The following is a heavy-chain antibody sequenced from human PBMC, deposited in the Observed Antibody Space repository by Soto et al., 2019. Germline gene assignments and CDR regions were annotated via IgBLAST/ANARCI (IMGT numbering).Heavy chain of an antibody. CDR3: ARGAHIAAAGTVAFDI. J-gene: IGHJ3*02. D-gene: IGHD6-13*01. CDR2: INHSGST. V-gene: IGHV4-34*01. Sequence: SETLSLTCAVYGGSFSGYYWSWIRQPPGKGLEWIGEINHSGSTNYNPSLKSRVTISVDTSKNQFSLKLSSVTAADTAVYYCARGAHIAAAGTVAFDIWGQGTMVTVSS. CDR1: GGSFSGYY.